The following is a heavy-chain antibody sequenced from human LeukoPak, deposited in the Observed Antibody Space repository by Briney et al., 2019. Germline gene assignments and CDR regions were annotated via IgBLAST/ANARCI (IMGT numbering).Heavy chain of an antibody. J-gene: IGHJ5*02. D-gene: IGHD2-15*01. CDR1: GGSISSSTSY. Sequence: SETLSLTCTVSGGSISSSTSYWGWIRQPPGKGLEWIGSIYYSGSTYYNPSLKSRVTISVDTSKNQFSLKLSSVTAADTAVYYCARDRGVAPAGWFDPWGQGTLVTVSS. CDR2: IYYSGST. V-gene: IGHV4-39*07. CDR3: ARDRGVAPAGWFDP.